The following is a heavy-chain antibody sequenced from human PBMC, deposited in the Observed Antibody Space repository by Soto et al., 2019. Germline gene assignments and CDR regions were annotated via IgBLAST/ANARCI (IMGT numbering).Heavy chain of an antibody. CDR1: GFTFSNYD. CDR3: ARDPRDSSSSIDY. D-gene: IGHD6-13*01. Sequence: QVQLVESGGSVVQPGRSLGLSCAASGFTFSNYDMHWVRQAPGKGLEWVAFIWYDGTNKYYADSVKGRFTISRDNSKNTLYLQMNSLRAEDTAIYYCARDPRDSSSSIDYWVQGTLFTVSS. V-gene: IGHV3-33*01. CDR2: IWYDGTNK. J-gene: IGHJ4*02.